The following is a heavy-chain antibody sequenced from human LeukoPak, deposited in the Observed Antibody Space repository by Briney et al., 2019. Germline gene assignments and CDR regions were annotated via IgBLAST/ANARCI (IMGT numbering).Heavy chain of an antibody. V-gene: IGHV4-38-2*02. D-gene: IGHD3-22*01. Sequence: PSETLSLTCTVSGYSISSGYYWGWIRQPPGNGLEWIGNIYLSGSTYYNPSLKSRVTISVDTSKNQFSVKLSSVTAADTAVYYCARGGDTSGHYYFEYFQHWGQGTLVTVSS. J-gene: IGHJ1*01. CDR3: ARGGDTSGHYYFEYFQH. CDR1: GYSISSGYY. CDR2: IYLSGST.